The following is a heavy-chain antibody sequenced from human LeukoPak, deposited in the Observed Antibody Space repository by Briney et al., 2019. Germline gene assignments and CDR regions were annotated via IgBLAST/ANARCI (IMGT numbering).Heavy chain of an antibody. CDR2: IYYSGST. CDR3: ARGSDYGGLFDY. D-gene: IGHD4-23*01. J-gene: IGHJ4*02. V-gene: IGHV4-39*01. Sequence: SETLSLTCTVSGGSISSSSYYWGWIRQPPGKGLEWIGSIYYSGSTYYNPSLKSRVTISVDTSKNQFSLKLSSVTAADTAVYYCARGSDYGGLFDYWGQGTLVTVSS. CDR1: GGSISSSSYY.